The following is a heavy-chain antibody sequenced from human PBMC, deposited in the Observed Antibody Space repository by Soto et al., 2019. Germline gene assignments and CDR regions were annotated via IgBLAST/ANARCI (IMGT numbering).Heavy chain of an antibody. CDR2: IYYSGNT. D-gene: IGHD6-6*01. J-gene: IGHJ4*02. CDR3: AGGIAARPLGY. Sequence: PSETLSLTCTVSGDSISSGDYYWSWIRQPPGKGLEWIGCIYYSGNTYYNPSLKRRFSISVDTSKNQFSLQLSSVTVADTAVYYCAGGIAARPLGYWGQGTLVTVSS. V-gene: IGHV4-30-4*01. CDR1: GDSISSGDYY.